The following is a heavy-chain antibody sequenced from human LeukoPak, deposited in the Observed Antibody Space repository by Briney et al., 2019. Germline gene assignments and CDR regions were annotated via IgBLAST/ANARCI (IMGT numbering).Heavy chain of an antibody. Sequence: GGSLRLSCAASGFTFSSYGMHWVRQAPGKGLEWVAFIRYDGSNKYYADSVKGRFTISRDNSKNTLYLQMNSLRAEDTAVYYCEKDIRGGCSLCFFDLWGKGKGVTF. D-gene: IGHD2-15*01. CDR1: GFTFSSYG. CDR3: EKDIRGGCSLCFFDL. J-gene: IGHJ3*01. V-gene: IGHV3-30*02. CDR2: IRYDGSNK.